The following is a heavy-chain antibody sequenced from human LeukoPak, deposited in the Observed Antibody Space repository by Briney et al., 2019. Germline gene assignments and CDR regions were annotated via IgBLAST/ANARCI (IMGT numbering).Heavy chain of an antibody. CDR2: ISANNSNT. Sequence: ASVKVSCKASGYNFGILGISWVRQAPGQGLEWMGWISANNSNTKYAQSLQGRVTMTTDTSTSTAYMELRSPRSDDTAVYYCARVGVVVPSAWFDPWGQGTLVTVSS. CDR1: GYNFGILG. V-gene: IGHV1-18*01. D-gene: IGHD2-2*01. CDR3: ARVGVVVPSAWFDP. J-gene: IGHJ5*02.